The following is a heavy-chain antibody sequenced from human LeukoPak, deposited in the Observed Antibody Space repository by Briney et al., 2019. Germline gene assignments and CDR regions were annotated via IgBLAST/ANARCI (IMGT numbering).Heavy chain of an antibody. V-gene: IGHV1-8*03. J-gene: IGHJ4*02. D-gene: IGHD5-18*01. CDR2: MNPNSGST. CDR3: ARGPDLDTAMIDY. Sequence: GASVKVSCKASGYTFTSYGINWVRQATGQGLEWMGWMNPNSGSTGYAQKFQGRVTITRNTSISTAYMELSSLRSEDPAVYYCARGPDLDTAMIDYWGQGTLVTVSS. CDR1: GYTFTSYG.